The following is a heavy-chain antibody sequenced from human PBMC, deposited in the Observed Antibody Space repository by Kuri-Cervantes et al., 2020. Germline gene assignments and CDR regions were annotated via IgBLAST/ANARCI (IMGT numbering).Heavy chain of an antibody. D-gene: IGHD4-17*01. Sequence: GESLKISCAASGFTVSSNYMSWVRQAPGKGLEWVSVIYSGGSTYYADSVKGRFTISRDNSKNTLYLQMSSLRAEGTAVYYCATHEYGDYPYYYYGMDVWGQGTTVTVSS. V-gene: IGHV3-66*04. CDR3: ATHEYGDYPYYYYGMDV. CDR2: IYSGGST. J-gene: IGHJ6*02. CDR1: GFTVSSNY.